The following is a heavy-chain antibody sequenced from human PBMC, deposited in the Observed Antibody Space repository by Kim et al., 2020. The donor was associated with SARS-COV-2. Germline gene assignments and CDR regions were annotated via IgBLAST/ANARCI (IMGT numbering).Heavy chain of an antibody. D-gene: IGHD5-18*01. J-gene: IGHJ4*02. CDR3: VRGLQGFDY. CDR2: IYAGDGGT. V-gene: IGHV1-3*01. Sequence: VSVKVSCKASGYSFTKYTIQWVRQAPGQSLEWMGWIYAGDGGTKFAQNFQGRVTLTRDTSASTAYMELSSLTSEDTAVYYCVRGLQGFDYWGQGVLVTVSS. CDR1: GYSFTKYT.